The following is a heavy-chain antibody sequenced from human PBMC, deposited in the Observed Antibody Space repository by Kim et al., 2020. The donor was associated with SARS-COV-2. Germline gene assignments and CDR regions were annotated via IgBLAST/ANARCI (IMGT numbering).Heavy chain of an antibody. D-gene: IGHD2-2*01. J-gene: IGHJ5*02. Sequence: ASVKVSCKASGYTFTSYDINWVRQATGQGLEWMGWMNPNSGNTGYAQKFQGRVTMTRNTSISTAYMELSSLRSEDTAVYYCARGAPGTAAMNHWFDPWGQGTLVTVSS. CDR1: GYTFTSYD. CDR2: MNPNSGNT. CDR3: ARGAPGTAAMNHWFDP. V-gene: IGHV1-8*01.